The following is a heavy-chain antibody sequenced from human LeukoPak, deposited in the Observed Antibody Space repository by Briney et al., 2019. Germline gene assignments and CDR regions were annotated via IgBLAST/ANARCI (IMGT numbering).Heavy chain of an antibody. V-gene: IGHV3-23*01. D-gene: IGHD5-12*01. CDR1: GFTFPNYA. J-gene: IGHJ4*02. Sequence: GGSLRLSCAASGFTFPNYAMTWVRQAPGRGLEWVSTLTGDGSTTYYADSVKGRFTISRDNYRNTVFLQMNSLRVEDTAIYFCAKEPIVAGAYYFDYWGQGTLVTVSS. CDR2: LTGDGSTT. CDR3: AKEPIVAGAYYFDY.